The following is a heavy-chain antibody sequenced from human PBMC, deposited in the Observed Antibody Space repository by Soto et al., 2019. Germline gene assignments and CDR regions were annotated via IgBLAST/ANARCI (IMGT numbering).Heavy chain of an antibody. V-gene: IGHV3-64D*06. CDR3: VKGGRTTVTDFDY. CDR2: ITYNGGST. J-gene: IGHJ4*02. D-gene: IGHD4-4*01. CDR1: GISFSIKS. Sequence: XESLRLSCSASGISFSIKSMHWVRQAPGKGLEYVSAITYNGGSTYYADSVKGRFTISRDNSKNTLYLQMTTLRPEDTAVYYCVKGGRTTVTDFDYWGQGTLVTVSS.